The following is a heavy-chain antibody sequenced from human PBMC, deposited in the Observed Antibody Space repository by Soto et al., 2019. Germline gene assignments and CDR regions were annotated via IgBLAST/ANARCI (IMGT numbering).Heavy chain of an antibody. CDR1: GESISSSSYY. Sequence: PSETMSLTCIASGESISSSSYYWGWIRQPPGKGLEWIGSIYYSGRTYYNPSFKSRVTISIDTSKNQFSLKLSSVTATDTAVYYCARQRTTVVTQAYFDHWGQGALVTVS. V-gene: IGHV4-39*01. CDR2: IYYSGRT. D-gene: IGHD2-21*02. CDR3: ARQRTTVVTQAYFDH. J-gene: IGHJ4*02.